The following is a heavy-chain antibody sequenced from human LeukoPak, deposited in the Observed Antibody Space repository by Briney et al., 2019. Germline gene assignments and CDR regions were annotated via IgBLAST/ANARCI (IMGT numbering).Heavy chain of an antibody. J-gene: IGHJ6*03. CDR2: ISYDGSNK. CDR1: GITFSSYA. V-gene: IGHV3-30*04. D-gene: IGHD3-3*01. Sequence: PSGGSLRLSCEASGITFSSYAMHWVRQAPGKGLEWVAVISYDGSNKYYADSVKGRFTISRDNSKNTLYLQMNSLRGEDTAVYYCARAKRITIFGVVISSRDYYYMDVWGKGTTVTVSS. CDR3: ARAKRITIFGVVISSRDYYYMDV.